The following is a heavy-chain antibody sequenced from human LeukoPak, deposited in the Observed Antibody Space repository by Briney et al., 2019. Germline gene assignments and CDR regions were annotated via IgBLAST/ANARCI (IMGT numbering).Heavy chain of an antibody. Sequence: SETLSLTCAAYGGSFSGYYWSWIRQPPGKGLEWIGEINHSGSTNYNPSLKSRVTISVDTSKNQFSLKLSSVTAADTAVYYCARVLGNDSSGYYPPDFDYWGQGTLVTVSS. V-gene: IGHV4-34*01. CDR3: ARVLGNDSSGYYPPDFDY. CDR1: GGSFSGYY. D-gene: IGHD3-22*01. CDR2: INHSGST. J-gene: IGHJ4*02.